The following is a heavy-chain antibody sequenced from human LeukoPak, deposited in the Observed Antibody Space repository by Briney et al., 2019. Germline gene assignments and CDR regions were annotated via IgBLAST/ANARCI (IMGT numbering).Heavy chain of an antibody. V-gene: IGHV4-38-2*02. Sequence: SETLSLTCTVSGYSISSGYYWGWIRQPPGKGLEWIGSIYHSGSTYYNTSLKSRLTISVDTPKTQFPLKLSSVTPADTAVYYCARLPSITMPGYVDYWGQGALVTVSS. J-gene: IGHJ4*02. CDR3: ARLPSITMPGYVDY. CDR2: IYHSGST. D-gene: IGHD3-10*01. CDR1: GYSISSGYY.